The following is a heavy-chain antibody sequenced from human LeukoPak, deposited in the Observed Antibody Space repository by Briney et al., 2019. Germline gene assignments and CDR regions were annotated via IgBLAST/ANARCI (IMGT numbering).Heavy chain of an antibody. Sequence: SETLSLTCAVYGGSFSGYYWSWIRQPPGQGLEWIGEVNHRGSTNYNPSLKSRVTISVDTSKNQFSLKLSSVTAADTAVYYCARAGWYDSGSYPDFWGQGTLVIVSS. D-gene: IGHD3-10*01. CDR2: VNHRGST. CDR1: GGSFSGYY. CDR3: ARAGWYDSGSYPDF. J-gene: IGHJ4*02. V-gene: IGHV4-34*01.